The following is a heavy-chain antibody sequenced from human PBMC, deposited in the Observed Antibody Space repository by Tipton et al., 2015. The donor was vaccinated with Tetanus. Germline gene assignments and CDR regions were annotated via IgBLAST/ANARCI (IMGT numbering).Heavy chain of an antibody. D-gene: IGHD4-17*01. CDR1: GYSFTSYW. CDR3: ARSLVDEGDYLGHWYYGMDV. V-gene: IGHV5-51*01. J-gene: IGHJ6*02. CDR2: IYPGDSDT. Sequence: QLVQSGAEVKKPGESLKISCKGSGYSFTSYWIGWVRQMPGKGLEWMGIIYPGDSDTRYSPSFQGQVTISADKSISTAYLQWSSLKASDTAMYYCARSLVDEGDYLGHWYYGMDVWGQGTTVTVSS.